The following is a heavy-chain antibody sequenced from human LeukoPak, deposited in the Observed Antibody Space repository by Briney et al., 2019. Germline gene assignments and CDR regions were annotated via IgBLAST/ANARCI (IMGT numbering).Heavy chain of an antibody. D-gene: IGHD6-13*01. J-gene: IGHJ5*02. CDR3: ARSFSNSWGHGSFDP. CDR1: GGSISSSSYY. Sequence: QASETLSLTCTVSGGSISSSSYYWGWIRQPPGKGLEWIGSIYYSGSTYYNPSLKSRVTISVDTSKNQFSLKLSSVTAADTAVYYCARSFSNSWGHGSFDPWGQGTLVTVSS. V-gene: IGHV4-39*07. CDR2: IYYSGST.